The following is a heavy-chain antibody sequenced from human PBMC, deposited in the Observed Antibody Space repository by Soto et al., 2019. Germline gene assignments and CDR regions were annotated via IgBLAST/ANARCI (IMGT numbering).Heavy chain of an antibody. J-gene: IGHJ6*02. CDR1: GYTLTELS. CDR3: ATDSMGGKETYYYYGMDV. D-gene: IGHD3-16*01. CDR2: FDPEDGET. V-gene: IGHV1-24*01. Sequence: ASVKVSCKVSGYTLTELSMHWVRQAPGKGLEWMGGFDPEDGETIYAQKFQGRVTMNEDRSTDAAYMELSSLRSEYTDGYYCATDSMGGKETYYYYGMDVLGQGTTGTGSS.